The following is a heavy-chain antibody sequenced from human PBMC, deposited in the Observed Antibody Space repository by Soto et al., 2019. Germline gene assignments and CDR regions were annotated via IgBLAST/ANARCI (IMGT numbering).Heavy chain of an antibody. D-gene: IGHD2-15*01. CDR2: IIPIFGTA. CDR1: GGTFSSYA. V-gene: IGHV1-69*12. CDR3: ARGVGCSGGSCYGYYYYGMDV. J-gene: IGHJ6*02. Sequence: QVQLVQSGAEVKKPGSSVKVSCKASGGTFSSYAISWVRQAPGQGLEWMGGIIPIFGTANYAQKFQGRVRITADESTSTAYMELGSLRSEDTAVYYCARGVGCSGGSCYGYYYYGMDVWGQGTTVTVSS.